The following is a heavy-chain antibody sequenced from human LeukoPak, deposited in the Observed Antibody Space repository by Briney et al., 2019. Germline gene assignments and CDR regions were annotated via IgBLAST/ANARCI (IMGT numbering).Heavy chain of an antibody. CDR1: GGSISSYY. V-gene: IGHV4-59*08. CDR3: ARHGYDAFDI. Sequence: SETLSLTCTVSGGSISSYYWSWSRQPPGKGLEWIGYIYYSGSTNYNPSLKSRVTISVDTSKNQFSLKLSSVTAADTAVYYCARHGYDAFDIWGQGTMVTVSS. CDR2: IYYSGST. J-gene: IGHJ3*02. D-gene: IGHD6-13*01.